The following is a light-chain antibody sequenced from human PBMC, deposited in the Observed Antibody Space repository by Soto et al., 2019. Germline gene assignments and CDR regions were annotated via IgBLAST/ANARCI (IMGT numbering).Light chain of an antibody. Sequence: DVQMTQSPSSLSASVGNRVTITCRASQSISTYLNWYQKKPGKAPNLLIYDASRLQSGVPSRFSGSGGGTDFTLSISSVQPEDFATYYCQQSYRTPPITFGQGTRLEIK. V-gene: IGKV1-39*01. J-gene: IGKJ5*01. CDR2: DAS. CDR1: QSISTY. CDR3: QQSYRTPPIT.